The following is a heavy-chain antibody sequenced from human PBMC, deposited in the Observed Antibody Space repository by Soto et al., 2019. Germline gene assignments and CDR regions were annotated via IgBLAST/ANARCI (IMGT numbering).Heavy chain of an antibody. J-gene: IGHJ4*02. CDR1: GFSFSSYA. CDR3: ARDGPYFDY. Sequence: PGGSLRLSCAASGFSFSSYAMHWVRQAPGKGLEWVAVISSDGRNKYYADSVKGRFTISRDNSKNTLYLQMNSLRAEDTAVYYCARDGPYFDYWGQGTLVTVSS. V-gene: IGHV3-30*04. CDR2: ISSDGRNK.